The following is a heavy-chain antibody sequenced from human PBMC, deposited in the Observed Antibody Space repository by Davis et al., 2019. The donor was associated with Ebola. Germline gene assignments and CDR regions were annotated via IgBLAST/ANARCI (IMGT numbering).Heavy chain of an antibody. CDR1: GFTFSSYS. J-gene: IGHJ6*02. V-gene: IGHV3-21*03. Sequence: PGGSLRLSCAASGFTFSSYSMNWVRQAPGMGLEWVSSITSTSSYTSHADSVKGRFTISRDNAKNSLYLQMNNLRAEDTAVYYCAREIAEGGKDLDVWGQGTTVTVSS. D-gene: IGHD6-13*01. CDR2: ITSTSSYT. CDR3: AREIAEGGKDLDV.